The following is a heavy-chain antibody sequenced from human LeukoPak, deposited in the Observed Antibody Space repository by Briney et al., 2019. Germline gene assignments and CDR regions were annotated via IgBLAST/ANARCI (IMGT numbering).Heavy chain of an antibody. Sequence: PGGSLRLSCAASGFTFSSYEMSWVRQAPGKGLEWVSYISSGSNTIYYADSVKGRFTISRDNSKSTLYLQMNNLRAEDTAVYYCARDALVQLEKTYYFDYWGQGTLVTVSS. CDR3: ARDALVQLEKTYYFDY. V-gene: IGHV3-48*01. D-gene: IGHD1-1*01. J-gene: IGHJ4*02. CDR2: ISSGSNTI. CDR1: GFTFSSYE.